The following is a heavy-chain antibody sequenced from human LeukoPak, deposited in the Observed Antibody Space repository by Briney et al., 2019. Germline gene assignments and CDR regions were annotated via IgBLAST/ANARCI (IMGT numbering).Heavy chain of an antibody. CDR3: ARGTTDDY. CDR2: INPSGGST. CDR1: GYTFTSYY. D-gene: IGHD1-1*01. V-gene: IGHV1-46*01. Sequence: GASVKVSCKASGYTFTSYYIDWGRQAPGQGLEWMGVINPSGGSTRYAQKFQGRVTMTGDTSTRTVYMELSSLTSADTAVYYCARGTTDDYWGQGTPVTVSS. J-gene: IGHJ4*02.